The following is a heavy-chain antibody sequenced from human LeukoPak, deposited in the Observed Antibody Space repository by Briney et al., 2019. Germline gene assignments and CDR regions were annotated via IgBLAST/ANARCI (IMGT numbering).Heavy chain of an antibody. Sequence: PSETLSLTCTVSGHSITGGHYWDWIRQPPGKGLEWIGSIYPSGSTYNNPSLKSRVTISVDTAKKQFSLKLNSVTAADTAVYYCARVRRILFAFDIWGQGTMVTVSS. CDR2: IYPSGST. J-gene: IGHJ3*02. CDR3: ARVRRILFAFDI. D-gene: IGHD1-1*01. CDR1: GHSITGGHY. V-gene: IGHV4-38-2*02.